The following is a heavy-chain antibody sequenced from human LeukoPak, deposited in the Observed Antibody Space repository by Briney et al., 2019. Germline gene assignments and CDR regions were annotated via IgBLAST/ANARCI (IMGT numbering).Heavy chain of an antibody. Sequence: GGSLRLSCAGSGFTFSNYRMNWVRQAPGKGVEWVSSISISSSYIYYAESVKDRFTISRDNAKNSLYLQMNSLRAEDTAVYYCARDRLYSYGYYGMDVWGQGTTVTVSS. CDR1: GFTFSNYR. CDR3: ARDRLYSYGYYGMDV. D-gene: IGHD5-18*01. J-gene: IGHJ6*02. V-gene: IGHV3-21*04. CDR2: ISISSSYI.